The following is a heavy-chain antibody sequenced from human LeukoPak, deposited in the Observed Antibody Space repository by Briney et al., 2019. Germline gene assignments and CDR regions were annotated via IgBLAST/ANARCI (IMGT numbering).Heavy chain of an antibody. CDR2: IYPGDSDT. CDR1: GYSFTSYW. Sequence: GESLKISCQGSGYSFTSYWTGWVRQLPGKGREGMGIIYPGDSDTRYSPSFQGQVTISADKSISTAYLQWSSLKASDTAMYYCARHNPSYKYCSGGSCLMDVWGKGTTVTVSS. V-gene: IGHV5-51*01. D-gene: IGHD2-15*01. CDR3: ARHNPSYKYCSGGSCLMDV. J-gene: IGHJ6*03.